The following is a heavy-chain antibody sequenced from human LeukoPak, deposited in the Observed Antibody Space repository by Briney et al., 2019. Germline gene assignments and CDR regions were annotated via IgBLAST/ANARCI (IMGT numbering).Heavy chain of an antibody. V-gene: IGHV1-8*03. J-gene: IGHJ4*02. CDR2: MNPNSGNT. D-gene: IGHD3-16*02. Sequence: ASVKVSCKASGYTFTSYDINWVRQATGQGPEWMGWMNPNSGNTGYAQKFRGRVSITRNTSISTAYMELSSLVSEDTAVYYCARLGELSSDDYWCQGTLVTVSS. CDR1: GYTFTSYD. CDR3: ARLGELSSDDY.